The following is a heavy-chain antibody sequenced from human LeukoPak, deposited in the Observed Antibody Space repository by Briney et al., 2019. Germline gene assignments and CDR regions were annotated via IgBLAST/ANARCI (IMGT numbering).Heavy chain of an antibody. Sequence: KPSETLSLTCTVSGGSISSYYWSWIRQPPGKGLEWIGYVSYRGSTNYNPSLKSRVTISVDTSKNQISLNLTSVTAADTAVYFCARHRDYYDTWGHGTLVTVSS. CDR1: GGSISSYY. CDR3: ARHRDYYDT. CDR2: VSYRGST. D-gene: IGHD3-22*01. J-gene: IGHJ4*01. V-gene: IGHV4-59*08.